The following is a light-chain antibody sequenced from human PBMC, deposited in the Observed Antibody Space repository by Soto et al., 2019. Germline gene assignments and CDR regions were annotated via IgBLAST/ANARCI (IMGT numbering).Light chain of an antibody. CDR3: LQHTTYPWT. V-gene: IGKV1-17*01. CDR1: QSISSY. CDR2: AAS. J-gene: IGKJ1*01. Sequence: DIQMTQSPSSLSASVGDRVTITCRASQSISSYLNWYQQKPGKAPKLLIYAASSLQSGVSSRFSGSGSGTEFTLTISSLQPEDSATYYCLQHTTYPWTFGQGTKVDIK.